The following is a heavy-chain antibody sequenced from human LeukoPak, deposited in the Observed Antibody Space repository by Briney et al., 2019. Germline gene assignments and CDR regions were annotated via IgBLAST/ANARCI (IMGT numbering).Heavy chain of an antibody. CDR2: IYYSGST. J-gene: IGHJ5*02. CDR3: AREGPLLSGSVTMVRGVIIRGYNWFDP. Sequence: SQTLSLTCTVSGGSISSGDYYWSWIRQPPGKGLEWIGYIYYSGSTYYNPSLKSRVTISVDTSKNQFSLKLSSVTAADTAVYYCAREGPLLSGSVTMVRGVIIRGYNWFDPWGQGTLVTVSS. D-gene: IGHD3-10*01. CDR1: GGSISSGDYY. V-gene: IGHV4-30-4*08.